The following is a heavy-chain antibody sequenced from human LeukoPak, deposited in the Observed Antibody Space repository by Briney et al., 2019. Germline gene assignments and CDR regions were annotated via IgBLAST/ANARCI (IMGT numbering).Heavy chain of an antibody. CDR3: ARSDSGSYYHYFDY. D-gene: IGHD1-26*01. Sequence: SETLSLTCTVSGGSISSYYWSWIRQPPGKGLEWIGYIYTSGSTNYNPSLKSRVTISVDTSKNQLSLKLSSVTAADTAVYYCARSDSGSYYHYFDYWGQGTLVTVSS. J-gene: IGHJ4*02. CDR1: GGSISSYY. V-gene: IGHV4-4*09. CDR2: IYTSGST.